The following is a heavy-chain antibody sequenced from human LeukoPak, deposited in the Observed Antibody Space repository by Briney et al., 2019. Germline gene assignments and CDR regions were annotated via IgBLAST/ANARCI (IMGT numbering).Heavy chain of an antibody. CDR2: IFSSGII. V-gene: IGHV4-4*07. J-gene: IGHJ4*02. Sequence: SETLSLTCNVTGASISTDFWSWIQQPAGKGLEWVGRIFSSGIINYNPSLKSRLTMSVDTAKNQFSLNLSSVTAADTAVYYCAREGGSSRNFDYWGQGTLVTVSS. CDR3: AREGGSSRNFDY. D-gene: IGHD6-13*01. CDR1: GASISTDF.